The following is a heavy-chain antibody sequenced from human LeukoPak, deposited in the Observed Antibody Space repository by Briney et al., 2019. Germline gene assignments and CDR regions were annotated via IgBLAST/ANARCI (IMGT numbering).Heavy chain of an antibody. CDR1: GYTFTSYD. V-gene: IGHV1-8*03. D-gene: IGHD3-10*01. Sequence: ASVKVSCKASGYTFTSYDINWVRQATGQGLEWTGWMNPNSGNTGYAQKFQGRVTITRNTSISTAYMELSSLRSEDTAVYYCARENYGSGSRHYYYYYMDVWGKGTTVTVSS. CDR2: MNPNSGNT. J-gene: IGHJ6*03. CDR3: ARENYGSGSRHYYYYYMDV.